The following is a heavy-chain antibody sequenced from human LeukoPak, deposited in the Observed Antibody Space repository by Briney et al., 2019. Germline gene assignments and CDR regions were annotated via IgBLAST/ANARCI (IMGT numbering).Heavy chain of an antibody. CDR1: GGSFSDYY. D-gene: IGHD3-9*01. CDR2: INHSGST. V-gene: IGHV4-34*01. J-gene: IGHJ4*02. Sequence: SETLSLTCAVYGGSFSDYYWSWIRQPPGEGLEWIGEINHSGSTNYNPSLKSRVTISVDTSKNQFSLKLSSVTAADTAVYYCARFGLTGLLDWGQGTLVTVSS. CDR3: ARFGLTGLLD.